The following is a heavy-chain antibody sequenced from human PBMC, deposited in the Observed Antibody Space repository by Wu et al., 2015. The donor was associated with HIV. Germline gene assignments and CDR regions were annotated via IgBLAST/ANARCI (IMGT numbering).Heavy chain of an antibody. CDR1: GYTFTSYG. Sequence: QVQLVQSGAEVKKPGASVKVSCKASGYTFTSYGISWVRQAPGQGLEWMGWISAYNGNTNYAQKLQGRVTMTTDTSTSTAYMELRSLRSDDTAVYYCARDRLVRDYYYYYYGMDVWGQGTTVTVSS. D-gene: IGHD3-10*01. CDR2: ISAYNGNT. CDR3: ARDRLVRDYYYYYYGMDV. J-gene: IGHJ6*02. V-gene: IGHV1-18*01.